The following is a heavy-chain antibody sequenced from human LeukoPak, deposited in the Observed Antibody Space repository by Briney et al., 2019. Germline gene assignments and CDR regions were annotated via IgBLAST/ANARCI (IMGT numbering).Heavy chain of an antibody. Sequence: GGSLRLSCAASGFTFSSYAMSWVRQAPGKGLERVSAISDSGGNTFYADSVRGRFTISRDNSKNTLYLQMNSLRAEDTAVYYCAKELTLAYWGQGTLVTVSS. V-gene: IGHV3-23*01. J-gene: IGHJ4*02. CDR3: AKELTLAY. CDR1: GFTFSSYA. CDR2: ISDSGGNT.